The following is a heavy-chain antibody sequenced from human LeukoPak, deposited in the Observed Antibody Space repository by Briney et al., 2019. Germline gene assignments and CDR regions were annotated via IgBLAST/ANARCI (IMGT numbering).Heavy chain of an antibody. Sequence: GGTLRLSCAASGFTFSTYGMNWVRQAPGKGLEWVSGITGSGGSTYYADSVKGRFTISRDNSKNTLYLQMNSLRAEDTAVYYCAELGITMIGGVWGKGTTVTISS. CDR2: ITGSGGST. V-gene: IGHV3-23*01. CDR1: GFTFSTYG. D-gene: IGHD3-10*02. J-gene: IGHJ6*04. CDR3: AELGITMIGGV.